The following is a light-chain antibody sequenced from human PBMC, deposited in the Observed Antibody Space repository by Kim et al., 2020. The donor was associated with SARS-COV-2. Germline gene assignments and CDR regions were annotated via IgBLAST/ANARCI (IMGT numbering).Light chain of an antibody. V-gene: IGLV3-1*01. CDR2: QDK. CDR1: SLGDKY. Sequence: SYELTQPPSVSVSPGQTASITCSGESLGDKYVCWYQQKPGQSPVLVIYQDKKRPSGIPERFSGSNSGNTATLTISGTQAMYEADYYCQAWDSTSVVFGGGTKVTVL. CDR3: QAWDSTSVV. J-gene: IGLJ2*01.